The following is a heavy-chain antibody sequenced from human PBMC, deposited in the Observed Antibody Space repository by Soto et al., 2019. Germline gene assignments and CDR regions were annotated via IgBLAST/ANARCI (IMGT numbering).Heavy chain of an antibody. Sequence: ASVKVSCKASGYTFTGYYMHWVRQAPGQGLEWMGWINPNNGNTNYSQKFQGRVTITRDTSASTAYMELSCLRSEDTAVYYCAREGGIDSSSWYYLGYYYYYGMDVWGQGTTVTVSS. CDR3: AREGGIDSSSWYYLGYYYYYGMDV. CDR1: GYTFTGYY. CDR2: INPNNGNT. J-gene: IGHJ6*02. D-gene: IGHD6-13*01. V-gene: IGHV1-3*01.